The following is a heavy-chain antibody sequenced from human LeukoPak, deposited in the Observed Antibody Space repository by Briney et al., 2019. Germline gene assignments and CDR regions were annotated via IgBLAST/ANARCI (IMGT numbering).Heavy chain of an antibody. CDR1: GFTFSSYA. D-gene: IGHD3-22*01. Sequence: GSLRLSCAASGFTFSSYAMSRVRQAPGKGLEWVSAISGSGGSTYYADSVKGRFTISRDNSKNTLYLQMNSLRAEDTAVYYCAKHLYYYDSSGYFYWGQGTLVTVSS. V-gene: IGHV3-23*01. J-gene: IGHJ4*02. CDR3: AKHLYYYDSSGYFY. CDR2: ISGSGGST.